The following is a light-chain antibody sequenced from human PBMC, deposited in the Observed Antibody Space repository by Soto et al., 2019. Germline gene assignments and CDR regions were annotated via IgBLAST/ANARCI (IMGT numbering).Light chain of an antibody. CDR1: QSLVYSDVNTY. CDR2: KVS. V-gene: IGKV2-30*01. Sequence: DVVMTQSPLSLPVTLGQPASISCRSTQSLVYSDVNTYLNWFQQRSGQSPRRLIYKVSNRDSGVPDRFSGSGSGANFTLNISRVEAEDVGVYYCMQGTHWPRTFGQGTKVDSK. J-gene: IGKJ1*01. CDR3: MQGTHWPRT.